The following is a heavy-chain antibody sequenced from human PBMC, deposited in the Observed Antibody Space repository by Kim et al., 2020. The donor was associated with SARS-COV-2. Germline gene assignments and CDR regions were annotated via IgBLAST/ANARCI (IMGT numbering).Heavy chain of an antibody. D-gene: IGHD6-19*01. CDR1: GFTFDDYA. CDR3: AKVRGSGWFVGPWDY. V-gene: IGHV3-9*01. J-gene: IGHJ4*02. CDR2: INWNSGNI. Sequence: GGSLRLSCAASGFTFDDYAMHWVRQAPGKGLEWVSGINWNSGNIGYADSVKGRFIISRDNAKNSLYLQMNSLRAEDTALYYCAKVRGSGWFVGPWDYWGQGTLVTVSS.